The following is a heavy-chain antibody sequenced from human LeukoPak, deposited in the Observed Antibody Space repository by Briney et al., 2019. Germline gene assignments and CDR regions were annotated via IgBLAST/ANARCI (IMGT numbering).Heavy chain of an antibody. Sequence: ASVKVSCKASGYTFTGYYMHWVRQAPGQGLEWMGWINPNSGGTNYAQKFQGWVTMTRDTSISTAYMELSRLRSDGTAVYYCARRGYCSGGSCYHFDYWGQGTLVTVSS. J-gene: IGHJ4*02. CDR2: INPNSGGT. D-gene: IGHD2-15*01. V-gene: IGHV1-2*04. CDR1: GYTFTGYY. CDR3: ARRGYCSGGSCYHFDY.